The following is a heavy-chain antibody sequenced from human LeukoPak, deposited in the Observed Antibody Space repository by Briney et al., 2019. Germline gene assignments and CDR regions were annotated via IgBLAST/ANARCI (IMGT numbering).Heavy chain of an antibody. CDR3: ARIHGRYSSSWPFDY. J-gene: IGHJ4*02. CDR2: IYYSGST. D-gene: IGHD6-13*01. CDR1: GVSISSYY. Sequence: SETLSLTCTVSGVSISSYYWSWIRQPPGKGLEWIGYIYYSGSTNYNPSLKSRVTISVDTSKNQFSLKLSSVTAADTAVYYCARIHGRYSSSWPFDYWGQGTLVTVSS. V-gene: IGHV4-59*01.